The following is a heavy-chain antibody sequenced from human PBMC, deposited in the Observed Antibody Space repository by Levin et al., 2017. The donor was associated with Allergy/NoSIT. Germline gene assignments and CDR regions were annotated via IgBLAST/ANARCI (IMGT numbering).Heavy chain of an antibody. V-gene: IGHV1-69*01. Sequence: KISCKASGGTFSSYAISWVRQAPGQGLEWMGGIIPIFGTANYAQKFQGRVTITADESTSTAYMELSSLRSEDTAVYYCARDATMVRGVIIKGGTGGYFDYWGQGTLVTVSS. CDR2: IIPIFGTA. J-gene: IGHJ4*02. CDR1: GGTFSSYA. D-gene: IGHD3-10*01. CDR3: ARDATMVRGVIIKGGTGGYFDY.